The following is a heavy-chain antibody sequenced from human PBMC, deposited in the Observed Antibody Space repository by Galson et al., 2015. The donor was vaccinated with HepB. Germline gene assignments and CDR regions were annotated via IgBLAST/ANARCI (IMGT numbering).Heavy chain of an antibody. CDR2: TIPILDRT. CDR1: GGTFGSYA. CDR3: ARDRFRLVRPLGYAMDV. V-gene: IGHV1-69*04. D-gene: IGHD5-12*01. Sequence: SVKVSCKASGGTFGSYAFSWVRQAPGQGPEWMGRTIPILDRTTYPQKFQARVTITADKSSSITYMEINNLTSEDTAIYYCARDRFRLVRPLGYAMDVWGQGTTVTVSS. J-gene: IGHJ6*02.